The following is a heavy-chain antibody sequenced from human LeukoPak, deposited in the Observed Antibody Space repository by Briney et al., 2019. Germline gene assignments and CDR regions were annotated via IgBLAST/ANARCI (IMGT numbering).Heavy chain of an antibody. V-gene: IGHV4-59*01. CDR2: ISYIGST. Sequence: SETLSLTCTVSGGSISNYYWSWIRQPPGKGLEWIGYISYIGSTNYSPSLKSRVTISEDTSKNQFSLKLSSVTAADTAVYYCAGSYYYYMDVWGKGPRSPSP. CDR1: GGSISNYY. J-gene: IGHJ6*03. CDR3: AGSYYYYMDV.